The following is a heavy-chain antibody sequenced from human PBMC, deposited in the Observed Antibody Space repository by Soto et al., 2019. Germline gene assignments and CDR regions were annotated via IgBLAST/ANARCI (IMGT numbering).Heavy chain of an antibody. CDR2: MTSDSKTI. D-gene: IGHD3-3*01. CDR3: TRGVSFGFDF. V-gene: IGHV3-48*01. J-gene: IGHJ3*01. Sequence: GGSLRLSCVASGFSFSNYSMNWVRQAPGKGLEWISYMTSDSKTIHYADSVKGRFTISRDNAKNSVFLQMNSLTAEDTAVYYCTRGVSFGFDFWGQGTMVTVSS. CDR1: GFSFSNYS.